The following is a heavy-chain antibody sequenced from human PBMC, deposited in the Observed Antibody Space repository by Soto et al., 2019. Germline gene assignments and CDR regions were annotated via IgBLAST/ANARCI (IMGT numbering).Heavy chain of an antibody. CDR1: GFTFTSSA. CDR3: AAELEILVGANDAFDI. Sequence: QMQLVQSGPEVKKPGTSVKVSCKASGFTFTSSAVQWVRQARGQRLEWIGWIVVGSGNTNYAQKFQERVTITRDMSTSTAYMELSSLRSEDTAVYYCAAELEILVGANDAFDIWGQGTMVTVSS. J-gene: IGHJ3*02. V-gene: IGHV1-58*01. D-gene: IGHD1-26*01. CDR2: IVVGSGNT.